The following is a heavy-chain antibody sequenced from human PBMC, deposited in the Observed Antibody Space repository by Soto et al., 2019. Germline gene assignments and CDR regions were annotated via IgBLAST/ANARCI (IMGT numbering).Heavy chain of an antibody. CDR2: ISGSGGST. V-gene: IGHV3-23*01. D-gene: IGHD2-15*01. J-gene: IGHJ4*02. Sequence: GGSLRLSCAASGFTFNNYAMSWVRQAPGRGLEWVSAISGSGGSTYYSDSVKGRFTISRDNSKNTLFLQMNSLRAEDTAVYYCAKVVPGGYCSDGSCYGLDYWGQGTLVTVSS. CDR1: GFTFNNYA. CDR3: AKVVPGGYCSDGSCYGLDY.